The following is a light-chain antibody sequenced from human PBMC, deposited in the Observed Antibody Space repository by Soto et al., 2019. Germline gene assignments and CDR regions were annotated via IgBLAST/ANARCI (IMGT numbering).Light chain of an antibody. CDR2: GAS. CDR1: QSVSDTY. Sequence: EIVLTQFPGTLSLSPGERATLSCRASQSVSDTYLAGYQQKPGQAPRLLIDGASRRATGIPDRFSGRGSGTDFTLTISRLEPEDSAVFYCQQYGSTPYTFGQGTKLDIK. V-gene: IGKV3-20*01. CDR3: QQYGSTPYT. J-gene: IGKJ2*01.